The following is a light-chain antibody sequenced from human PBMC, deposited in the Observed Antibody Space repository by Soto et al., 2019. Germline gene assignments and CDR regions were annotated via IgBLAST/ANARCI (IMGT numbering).Light chain of an antibody. CDR1: RSDVGGYNY. CDR2: EVS. CDR3: SSYTSSSPYV. J-gene: IGLJ1*01. Sequence: QSVLTQPASVSGSPGQSITISCTGTRSDVGGYNYVSWYQQHPGKAPKLMIYEVSNRPSGVSNRFSGSKSGNTASLTISGLQAEDEVDYYCSSYTSSSPYVFGTGTKLTVL. V-gene: IGLV2-14*01.